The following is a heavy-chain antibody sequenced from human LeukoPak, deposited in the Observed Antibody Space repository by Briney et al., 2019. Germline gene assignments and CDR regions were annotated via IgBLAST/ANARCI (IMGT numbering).Heavy chain of an antibody. J-gene: IGHJ4*02. D-gene: IGHD1-26*01. CDR1: GGSISSHY. V-gene: IGHV4-59*11. CDR3: ARELNPYSGSYHLGY. Sequence: SETLSLTCTVSGGSISSHYWSWIRQPPGKGLEWIGYIYYSGSTNYNPSLKSRVTISVDTSKNQFSLKLSSVTAADTAVYYCARELNPYSGSYHLGYWGQGTLVTVSS. CDR2: IYYSGST.